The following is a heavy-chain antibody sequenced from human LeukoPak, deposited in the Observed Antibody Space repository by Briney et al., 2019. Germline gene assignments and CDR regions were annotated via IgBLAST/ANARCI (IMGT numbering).Heavy chain of an antibody. CDR1: GGSISSGDYY. J-gene: IGHJ4*02. V-gene: IGHV4-39*01. D-gene: IGHD3-9*01. CDR2: IYYSGST. CDR3: ATYYYDILTGYPY. Sequence: SQTLSLTCTVSGGSISSGDYYWGWIRQPPGKGLEWIGSIYYSGSTYYNPSLKSRVTISVDTSKNQFSLKLSSVTAADTAVYYCATYYYDILTGYPYWGQGTLVAVSS.